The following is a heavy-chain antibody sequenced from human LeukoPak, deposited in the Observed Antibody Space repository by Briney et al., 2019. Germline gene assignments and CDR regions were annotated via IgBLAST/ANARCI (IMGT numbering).Heavy chain of an antibody. V-gene: IGHV4-34*01. J-gene: IGHJ4*02. CDR3: ARVRNYYDSSGYYDTFDY. Sequence: PSETLSLTCAVYGGSFSGYYWSWIRQPPGKGLEWIGSIYYSGSTYYNPSLKSRVTISVDTSKNQFSLKLSYVTAADTAVYYCARVRNYYDSSGYYDTFDYWGQGTLVTVSS. CDR1: GGSFSGYY. CDR2: IYYSGST. D-gene: IGHD3-22*01.